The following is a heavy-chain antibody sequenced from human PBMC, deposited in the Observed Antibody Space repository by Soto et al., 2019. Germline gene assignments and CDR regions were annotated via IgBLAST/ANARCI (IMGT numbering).Heavy chain of an antibody. CDR1: GYTFTSYG. Sequence: ASVKVSCKASGYTFTSYGISWVRQAPGQGLEWMGWISAYNGNTNYAQKLQGRVTMTTDTSTSTAYMELRSLRSDDTAVYYCARDTYYYDSSGYYLDAFDIWGQGTMITVSS. J-gene: IGHJ3*02. CDR2: ISAYNGNT. D-gene: IGHD3-22*01. CDR3: ARDTYYYDSSGYYLDAFDI. V-gene: IGHV1-18*01.